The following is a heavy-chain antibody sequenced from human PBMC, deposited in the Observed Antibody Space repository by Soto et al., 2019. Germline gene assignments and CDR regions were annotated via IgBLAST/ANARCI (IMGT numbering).Heavy chain of an antibody. V-gene: IGHV3-7*03. CDR1: GFTFSSYW. Sequence: AVGSLRLSCAASGFTFSSYWMSWVRQAPGKGLEWVANIKQDGSEKYYVDSVKGRFTISRDNAKNSLYLQMNSLRAEDTAVYYCARDPSLDGGSPFDYWGQGTLVTVSS. D-gene: IGHD2-15*01. J-gene: IGHJ4*02. CDR2: IKQDGSEK. CDR3: ARDPSLDGGSPFDY.